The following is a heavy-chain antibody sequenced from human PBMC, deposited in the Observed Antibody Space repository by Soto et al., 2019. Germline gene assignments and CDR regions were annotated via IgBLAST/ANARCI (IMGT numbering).Heavy chain of an antibody. CDR1: GFTFSSYG. V-gene: IGHV3-30*03. D-gene: IGHD3-3*01. J-gene: IGHJ4*02. Sequence: QVQLVESGGGVVQPGRSLRLSCAASGFTFSSYGMHWVRQAPGKGLEWVAVISYDGSNKYYADCVKGRFTISRDNYKNTLYLQMNILRAEDPAVYYCATEGRVGYDCWRGYYSVDPGDFYYWGQGTLVTVAS. CDR2: ISYDGSNK. CDR3: ATEGRVGYDCWRGYYSVDPGDFYY.